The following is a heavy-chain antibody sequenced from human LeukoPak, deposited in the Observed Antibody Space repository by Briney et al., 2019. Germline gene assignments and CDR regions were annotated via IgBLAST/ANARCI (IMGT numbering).Heavy chain of an antibody. V-gene: IGHV1-58*02. J-gene: IGHJ4*02. Sequence: SAKVSCKASGFTFTSSAMQWVRQARGQRLEWIGWIVVGSGNTNYAQKFQERVTITRDMSTSTAYMELSSLRSEDTAVYYCAAEDYYDSSGYYYWGQGTLVTVSS. CDR1: GFTFTSSA. CDR3: AAEDYYDSSGYYY. D-gene: IGHD3-22*01. CDR2: IVVGSGNT.